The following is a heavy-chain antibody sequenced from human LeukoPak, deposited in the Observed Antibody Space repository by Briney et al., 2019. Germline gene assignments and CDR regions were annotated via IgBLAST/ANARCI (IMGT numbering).Heavy chain of an antibody. V-gene: IGHV4-39*01. J-gene: IGHJ4*02. CDR3: ARLDMGYSSSSGAHPYDSSGYYYFDY. CDR2: IYYSGST. CDR1: GGSISSSSYY. Sequence: PSETLSLTCTVSGGSISSSSYYWGWIRQPPGKGLEWIGSIYYSGSTYYNPSLKSRVTISVDTSKNQFSLKLSSVPAADTAVYYRARLDMGYSSSSGAHPYDSSGYYYFDYWGQGTRVTVSS. D-gene: IGHD3-22*01.